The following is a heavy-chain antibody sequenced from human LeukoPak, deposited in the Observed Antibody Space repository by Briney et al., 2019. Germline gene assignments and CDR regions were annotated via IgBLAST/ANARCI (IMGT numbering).Heavy chain of an antibody. Sequence: PGRSLRLSCAASGFTFSSYGMHWVRQAPGKGLEWVSVISYDGSNKYYADSVKGRFTISRDDSKNTLYLQMNSLRAEDTAVYYCTEEGIGYCSCTSCPHGGFDYWGQGTLVTVSS. D-gene: IGHD2-2*03. CDR2: ISYDGSNK. V-gene: IGHV3-30*18. CDR1: GFTFSSYG. CDR3: TEEGIGYCSCTSCPHGGFDY. J-gene: IGHJ4*02.